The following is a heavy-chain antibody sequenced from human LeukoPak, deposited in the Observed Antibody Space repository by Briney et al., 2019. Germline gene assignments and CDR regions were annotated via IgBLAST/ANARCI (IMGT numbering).Heavy chain of an antibody. D-gene: IGHD2-15*01. V-gene: IGHV3-48*01. J-gene: IGHJ4*02. Sequence: QPGGSLRLSCAASGFTFSSYWMNWVRQAPGKGLEWVSYISSSSSTIYYADSVKGRFTISRDNAENSLYLQMNSLRAEDTAVYYCAREVASIVDYWGQGTLVTVSS. CDR2: ISSSSSTI. CDR1: GFTFSSYW. CDR3: AREVASIVDY.